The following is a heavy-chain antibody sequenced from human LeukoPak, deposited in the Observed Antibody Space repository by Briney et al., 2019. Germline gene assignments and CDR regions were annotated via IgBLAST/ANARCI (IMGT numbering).Heavy chain of an antibody. CDR2: IIPILGIA. V-gene: IGHV1-69*04. D-gene: IGHD3-22*01. CDR3: ARATPPNPYYYDSSGYYQTFDY. J-gene: IGHJ4*02. CDR1: GGTFSSYA. Sequence: ASVKVSCKASGGTFSSYAISWVRQAPGQGLEWMGRIIPILGIANYAQKFQGRVTITADKSTSTAYMELSSLRSEDTAVYYCARATPPNPYYYDSSGYYQTFDYWGQGTLVTVSS.